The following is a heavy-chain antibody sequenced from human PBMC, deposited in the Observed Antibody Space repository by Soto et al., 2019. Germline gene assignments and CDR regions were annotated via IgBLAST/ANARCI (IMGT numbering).Heavy chain of an antibody. V-gene: IGHV1-18*04. J-gene: IGHJ6*02. CDR1: GYTFISHG. D-gene: IGHD2-15*01. CDR3: ARVSSSIVVFPDYGMDV. Sequence: QVQLVQSGVEVKKPGASVKVSCKASGYTFISHGISWVRQSPGQGLEGMGWISGKNGNTKYAQKLQGRVTVTTDTSTSTAYMELRSLRSDDTAVYYCARVSSSIVVFPDYGMDVWGQGTTVTVSS. CDR2: ISGKNGNT.